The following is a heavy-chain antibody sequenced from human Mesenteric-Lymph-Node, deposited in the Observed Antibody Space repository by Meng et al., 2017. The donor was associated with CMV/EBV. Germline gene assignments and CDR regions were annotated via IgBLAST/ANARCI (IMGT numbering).Heavy chain of an antibody. CDR2: ISGSGGST. J-gene: IGHJ6*02. V-gene: IGHV3-23*01. D-gene: IGHD3-3*01. Sequence: GGSLRLSCAASGFTFSSYAMSWVRQAPGKGLEWVSAISGSGGSTYYADSVKGRFTISRDNSMNTLYLQMNSLRAEDTAVYYCARARAYDFWSGYLDYYYTMDVWGQGTTVTVSS. CDR3: ARARAYDFWSGYLDYYYTMDV. CDR1: GFTFSSYA.